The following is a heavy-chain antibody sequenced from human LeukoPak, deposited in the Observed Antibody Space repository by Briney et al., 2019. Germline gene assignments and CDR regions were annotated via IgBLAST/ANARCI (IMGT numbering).Heavy chain of an antibody. J-gene: IGHJ6*02. CDR1: GFTFSSYA. V-gene: IGHV3-23*01. D-gene: IGHD6-19*01. CDR2: ISGSGGST. CDR3: AKDGRVAVAATGYYGMDV. Sequence: PGASLRLSCAASGFTFSSYAMSWVRQAPGKGLEWVSAISGSGGSTNYADSVKGRFTISRDNSKNTLYLQMNSLRAEDTAVHYCAKDGRVAVAATGYYGMDVWGQGTTVTVSS.